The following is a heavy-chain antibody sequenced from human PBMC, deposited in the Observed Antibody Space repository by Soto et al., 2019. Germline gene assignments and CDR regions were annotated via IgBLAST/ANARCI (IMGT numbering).Heavy chain of an antibody. Sequence: EVQLVESGGGLVQPGGSLRLSCAASGFAFGNSWMTWVRQAPGKGLEWVANIKGDGSAKSYLDSVRGRFTISRDNAKNSLYLQMNSLRDEDTAVYYCAREYDILTGYYNVGWFDPWGQGTLVTVSS. V-gene: IGHV3-7*01. CDR3: AREYDILTGYYNVGWFDP. D-gene: IGHD3-9*01. CDR2: IKGDGSAK. CDR1: GFAFGNSW. J-gene: IGHJ5*02.